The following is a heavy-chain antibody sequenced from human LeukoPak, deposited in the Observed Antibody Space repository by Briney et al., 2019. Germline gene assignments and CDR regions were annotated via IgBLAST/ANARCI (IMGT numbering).Heavy chain of an antibody. CDR2: IKSKTDGGTT. V-gene: IGHV3-15*01. Sequence: GGSLRLSCAASGFTLSNAWMSWVRQAPGKGLEWVGRIKSKTDGGTTDYAAPVKGRFTISRDDSKNTLYLQMNSLKTEDTAVYYCTTYYDSSGYAPYAFDIWGQGTMVTVSS. J-gene: IGHJ3*02. D-gene: IGHD3-22*01. CDR1: GFTLSNAW. CDR3: TTYYDSSGYAPYAFDI.